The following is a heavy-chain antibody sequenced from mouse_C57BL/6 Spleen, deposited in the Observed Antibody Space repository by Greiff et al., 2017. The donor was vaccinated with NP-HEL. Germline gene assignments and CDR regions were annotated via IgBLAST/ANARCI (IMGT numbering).Heavy chain of an antibody. CDR1: GYTFTSYW. J-gene: IGHJ2*01. V-gene: IGHV1-53*01. D-gene: IGHD1-1*01. CDR3: ARKNYGSRPYYFDY. CDR2: INPSNGGT. Sequence: VQLHQPGTELVKPGASVKLSCKASGYTFTSYWMHWVKQRPGQGLEWIGNINPSNGGTNYNEKFKSKATLTVDKSSSTAYMQLSSLTSEDSAVYYGARKNYGSRPYYFDYWGQGTTLTVSS.